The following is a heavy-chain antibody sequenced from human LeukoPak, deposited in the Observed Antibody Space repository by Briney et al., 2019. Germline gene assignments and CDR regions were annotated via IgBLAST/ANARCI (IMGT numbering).Heavy chain of an antibody. Sequence: GGSLRLSCAPSGFTFSNYAMTWVRQAPGKGLEWVSAISGGGYNTYYADSVKGRFTISGDNSKNTLYLQMNTLRAEDTAVYYCAKVRNKNTYGKYYFDYWGQGTLVTVSS. CDR3: AKVRNKNTYGKYYFDY. V-gene: IGHV3-23*01. CDR1: GFTFSNYA. CDR2: ISGGGYNT. J-gene: IGHJ4*02. D-gene: IGHD5-18*01.